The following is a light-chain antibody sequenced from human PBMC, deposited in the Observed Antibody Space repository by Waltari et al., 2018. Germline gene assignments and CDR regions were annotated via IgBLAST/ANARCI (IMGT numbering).Light chain of an antibody. CDR3: AAWDDSLHGHWV. Sequence: QSVLTQPPSASGTPGQRVTISCSGSSSNIGDNVVHWYQQLPGKAPTPPIYRSDQRHSGVPDRFSGSKSGTIASLAISGLQSADEGDYYCAAWDDSLHGHWVFGGGTKVTVL. V-gene: IGLV1-44*01. CDR2: RSD. CDR1: SSNIGDNV. J-gene: IGLJ3*02.